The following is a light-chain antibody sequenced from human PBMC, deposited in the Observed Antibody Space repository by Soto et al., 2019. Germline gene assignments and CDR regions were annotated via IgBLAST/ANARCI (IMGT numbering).Light chain of an antibody. Sequence: QSALTQPPSVSGAPGQTVTISCTGSSSNFGAGYDVHWYQQLPGTAPKLLIYGNNNRPSGVPDRFSGSKSGTSASLAISGLQSEDEADYYCAAWDDSLNGRYVFGTGTKVTVL. CDR2: GNN. CDR3: AAWDDSLNGRYV. V-gene: IGLV1-40*01. CDR1: SSNFGAGYD. J-gene: IGLJ1*01.